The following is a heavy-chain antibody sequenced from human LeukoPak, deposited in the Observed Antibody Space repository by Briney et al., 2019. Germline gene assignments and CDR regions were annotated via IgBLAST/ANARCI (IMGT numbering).Heavy chain of an antibody. CDR2: IKQGGSEK. D-gene: IGHD2-15*01. Sequence: GGSLRLSCSASGFSFSNYAMYWGRQAPGKGLEWVANIKQGGSEKYYVDSVKGRFTISRDNAKNSLYLQMNSLRAEDTAVYYCARDFGLRCSGGTCYSVYYYGMDVWGKGTTVTVSS. CDR1: GFSFSNYA. V-gene: IGHV3-7*03. J-gene: IGHJ6*04. CDR3: ARDFGLRCSGGTCYSVYYYGMDV.